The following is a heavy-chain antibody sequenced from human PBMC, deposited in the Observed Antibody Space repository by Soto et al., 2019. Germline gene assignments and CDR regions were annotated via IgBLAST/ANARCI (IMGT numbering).Heavy chain of an antibody. Sequence: GGSLRLSCAASGFTFSSYGMHWVRQAPGKGLEWVSGISVSGGSTYYADSVKGRFTVSRDNSKNTVFLQMNSLRAEDTAVYFCATGMYSYDSSGYRVFDHWGQGTLVTVSS. D-gene: IGHD3-22*01. CDR2: ISVSGGST. CDR3: ATGMYSYDSSGYRVFDH. J-gene: IGHJ4*02. V-gene: IGHV3-23*01. CDR1: GFTFSSYG.